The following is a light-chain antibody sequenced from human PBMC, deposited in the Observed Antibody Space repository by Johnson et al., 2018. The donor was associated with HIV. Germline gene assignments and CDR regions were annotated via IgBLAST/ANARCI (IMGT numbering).Light chain of an antibody. CDR2: ENN. J-gene: IGLJ1*01. CDR1: NSNIGNTY. V-gene: IGLV1-51*02. Sequence: QSVLTQPPSVSAAPGQKVTISCSGSNSNIGNTYVSWYQQLPGTAPKLLIYENNKRPSGIPNRFSGSKSSTSATLGITGLQTRDEADYYCGTWDSSLSAPYVLGTGTKVTVL. CDR3: GTWDSSLSAPYV.